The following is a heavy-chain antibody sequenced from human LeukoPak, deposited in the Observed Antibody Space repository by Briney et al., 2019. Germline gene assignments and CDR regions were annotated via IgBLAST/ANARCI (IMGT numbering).Heavy chain of an antibody. CDR1: GFTFSNYG. Sequence: GGSLRLSCAASGFTFSNYGMSWVRQAPGKGLECVSRISGSGDNSGSGDNTYYADSVKGRFTISRDDSKNTLYLQMNSLRAEDTAVYYCARDPDYYGSGTYYNHYFDYWGQGTLVTVSS. CDR2: ISGSGDNSGSGDNT. CDR3: ARDPDYYGSGTYYNHYFDY. V-gene: IGHV3-23*01. D-gene: IGHD3-10*01. J-gene: IGHJ4*02.